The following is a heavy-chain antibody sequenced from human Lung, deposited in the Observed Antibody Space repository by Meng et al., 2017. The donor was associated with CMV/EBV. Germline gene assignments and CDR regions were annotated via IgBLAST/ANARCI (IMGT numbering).Heavy chain of an antibody. V-gene: IGHV1-69-2*01. Sequence: AXVXVSXXVSGYTFTDYYMHWVRQAPGKGLEWMGLVDPEDGEAIYAEKFQGRVTMTADTSTDTAYMELSRLRSEDTAIYYCATGISGTSAAFNIWGQGTMVXVSS. D-gene: IGHD1-7*01. CDR3: ATGISGTSAAFNI. CDR2: VDPEDGEA. CDR1: GYTFTDYY. J-gene: IGHJ3*02.